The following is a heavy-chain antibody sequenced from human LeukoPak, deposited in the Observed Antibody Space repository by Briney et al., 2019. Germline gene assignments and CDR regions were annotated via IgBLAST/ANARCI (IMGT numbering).Heavy chain of an antibody. V-gene: IGHV6-1*01. Sequence: SQTLSLTCAISGDSVSSNSAAWNWIRQSPSRGLEWLGRTYYRSKWYNDYAVSVKSRITINPDTSKNQFSLQLNSVTPEDTAVYYCARGVRKWFGELLYSWGWYYYYYYMDVWGKGTTVTVSS. D-gene: IGHD3-10*01. CDR2: TYYRSKWYN. CDR3: ARGVRKWFGELLYSWGWYYYYYYMDV. J-gene: IGHJ6*03. CDR1: GDSVSSNSAA.